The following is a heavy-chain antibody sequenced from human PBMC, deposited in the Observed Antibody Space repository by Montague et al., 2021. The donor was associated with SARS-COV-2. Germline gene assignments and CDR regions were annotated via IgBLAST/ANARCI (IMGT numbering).Heavy chain of an antibody. Sequence: SETRSLTCTVSGGSISSSNYYWGWVRQPPGKGLEWIGSISYRGDPYYNPSLKSRLTISVDTSQNQFSLKLSSVTAADTAVYYCAKPLATGNYYYWGQGTLVTVSS. V-gene: IGHV4-39*01. J-gene: IGHJ4*02. CDR1: GGSISSSNYY. D-gene: IGHD1-1*01. CDR2: ISYRGDP. CDR3: AKPLATGNYYY.